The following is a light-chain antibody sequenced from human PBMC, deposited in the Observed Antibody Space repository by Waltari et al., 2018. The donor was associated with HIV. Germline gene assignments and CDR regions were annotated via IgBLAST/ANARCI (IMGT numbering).Light chain of an antibody. CDR1: SSNIGSNL. J-gene: IGLJ2*01. V-gene: IGLV1-47*01. CDR2: RNI. CDR3: AAWDGSLSGVV. Sequence: QSVLTQPPSASGTPGQRVTISCSGSSSNIGSNLVYWYQQLPGTAPKLLTYRNIQRPSGVPDRFSGSKSGTSASLAISGLRSEDEADYYCAAWDGSLSGVVFGGGTKLTVL.